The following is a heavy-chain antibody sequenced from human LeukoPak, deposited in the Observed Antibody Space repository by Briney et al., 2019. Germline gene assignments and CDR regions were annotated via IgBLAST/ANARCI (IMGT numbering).Heavy chain of an antibody. J-gene: IGHJ3*02. CDR3: ARHGLVAARHAFDI. V-gene: IGHV4-4*02. D-gene: IGHD6-6*01. Sequence: KSSGTLSLTCDVSDDSISGSNWWNWVRQPPGKGLEWIGGIYHSGSTNYNPSLKSRVTISVDTSKDQFSLKLNSVTAADTAVYYCARHGLVAARHAFDIWGQGTMVTVSS. CDR1: DDSISGSNW. CDR2: IYHSGST.